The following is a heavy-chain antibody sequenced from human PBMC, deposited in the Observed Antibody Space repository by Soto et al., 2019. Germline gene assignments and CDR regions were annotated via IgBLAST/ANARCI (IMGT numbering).Heavy chain of an antibody. CDR1: GGSISSYY. CDR2: IYYSGST. J-gene: IGHJ4*02. Sequence: ASETLSLTCTVSGGSISSYYWSWIRQPPGKGLEWIGYIYYSGSTNYNPSLKSRVTISVDTSKNQFSLKLSSVTAADTALYYCARTYGRNFDYWGQGTLVTSPQ. D-gene: IGHD3-10*01. V-gene: IGHV4-59*01. CDR3: ARTYGRNFDY.